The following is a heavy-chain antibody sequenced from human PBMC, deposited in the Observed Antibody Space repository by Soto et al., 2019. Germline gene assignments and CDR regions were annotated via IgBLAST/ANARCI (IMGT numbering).Heavy chain of an antibody. D-gene: IGHD4-17*01. J-gene: IGHJ2*01. CDR1: GFTFDDYA. Sequence: PGGSLRLSCAASGFTFDDYAMHWVRQAPGKGLEWVSGISWNSGSIGYADSVKGRFTISRDNAKNSLYLQMNSLRAEDTALYYCAKDPHRGYGDKDWYFDLWGRGTLVTVSS. V-gene: IGHV3-9*01. CDR3: AKDPHRGYGDKDWYFDL. CDR2: ISWNSGSI.